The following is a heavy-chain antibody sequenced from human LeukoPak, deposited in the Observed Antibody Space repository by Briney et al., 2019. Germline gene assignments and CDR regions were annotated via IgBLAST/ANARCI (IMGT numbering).Heavy chain of an antibody. CDR3: AKARGRGEYYFDY. CDR1: GFTFSGYG. D-gene: IGHD1-26*01. V-gene: IGHV3-30*02. Sequence: GGSLRLSCAASGFTFSGYGMHWVRQAPGKGLEWVTFIRYDGSNKYYADSVKGRFTISRDNSKNTLYLQMNSLRAEDTAVYYCAKARGRGEYYFDYWGQGTLVTVSS. J-gene: IGHJ4*02. CDR2: IRYDGSNK.